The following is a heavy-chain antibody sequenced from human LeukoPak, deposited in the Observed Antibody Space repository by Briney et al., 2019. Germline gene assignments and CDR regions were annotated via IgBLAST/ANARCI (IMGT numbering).Heavy chain of an antibody. V-gene: IGHV1-2*06. D-gene: IGHD1-26*01. J-gene: IGHJ3*02. Sequence: GASVKVSCKASGYTFTGYYMHWVRQAPGQGLEWMGRINPNSGGTNYAQKFQGRVTMTRDTSISTAYMELSRLRSDDTAVYYCATMPMYSGSYSYAFDIWGQGTMVTVSS. CDR1: GYTFTGYY. CDR2: INPNSGGT. CDR3: ATMPMYSGSYSYAFDI.